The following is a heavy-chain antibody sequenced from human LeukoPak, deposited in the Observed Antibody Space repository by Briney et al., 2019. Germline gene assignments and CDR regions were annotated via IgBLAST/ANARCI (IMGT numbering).Heavy chain of an antibody. D-gene: IGHD6-13*01. J-gene: IGHJ4*02. CDR3: ASDYQYSSSWYQFGY. CDR1: GGSISSSSYY. CDR2: IYYSGST. V-gene: IGHV4-39*07. Sequence: SSETLSLTCTVSGGSISSSSYYWGWIRQPPGKGLEWIGSIYYSGSTYYNPSLKSRVTISVDTSKNQFSLKLSSVTAADTAVYYCASDYQYSSSWYQFGYWGQGTLVTVSS.